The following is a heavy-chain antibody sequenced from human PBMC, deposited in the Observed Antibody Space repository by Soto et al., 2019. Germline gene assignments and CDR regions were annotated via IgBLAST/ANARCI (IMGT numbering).Heavy chain of an antibody. D-gene: IGHD2-15*01. Sequence: GGSLRLSCAASGFTFSLYTMTWVRQAPGKGLEWVAGISGSGENTDYADSVKGRFTISRDNSKNTLYLQMSSLRAEDTAVYYCARKCGGRSTWYGGYFDYWGQGTLVTVSS. V-gene: IGHV3-23*01. CDR3: ARKCGGRSTWYGGYFDY. J-gene: IGHJ4*02. CDR1: GFTFSLYT. CDR2: ISGSGENT.